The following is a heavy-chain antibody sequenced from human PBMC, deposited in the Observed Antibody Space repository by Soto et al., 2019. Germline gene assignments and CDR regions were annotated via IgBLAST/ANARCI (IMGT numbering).Heavy chain of an antibody. CDR3: TTPRDTESYSAYNV. Sequence: EVQLVESGGGLVQPGGSLRLSCAASGFTFSDHYMDWVRQAPGKELEWVGRTGNKANSYTTEYAASVKDRFTISRDDSKTSFFLQMNSLKTEDTAVYYCTTPRDTESYSAYNVWGQGTMVTVSS. J-gene: IGHJ3*01. CDR1: GFTFSDHY. D-gene: IGHD3-10*01. CDR2: TGNKANSYTT. V-gene: IGHV3-72*01.